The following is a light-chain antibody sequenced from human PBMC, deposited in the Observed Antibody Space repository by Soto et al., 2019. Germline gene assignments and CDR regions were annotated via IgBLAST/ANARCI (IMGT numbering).Light chain of an antibody. CDR3: QSYDSSLSGSV. J-gene: IGLJ2*01. CDR2: FNS. CDR1: SSNIGAGYD. V-gene: IGLV1-40*01. Sequence: QSVLTQPPSVSGAPGQWVTISCTGSSSNIGAGYDVHWYQQLPGTAPKLLIYFNSNRPSGVPDRFSGSKSGTSASLAITGLQAEDEADYYCQSYDSSLSGSVFGGGTKLTVL.